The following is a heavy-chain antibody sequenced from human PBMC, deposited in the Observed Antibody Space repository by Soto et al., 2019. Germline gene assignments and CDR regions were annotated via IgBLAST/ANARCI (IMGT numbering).Heavy chain of an antibody. CDR2: IIPIFGTA. Sequence: SVKVSCKASGGTFSSYAISWVRQAPGQGLEWMGGIIPIFGTANYAQKFQGRVTITADESTSTAYMELSSLGSEDTAVYYCARDLIEYYDFWSGQTPVYYYYGMDVWGQGTTVTVSS. CDR1: GGTFSSYA. D-gene: IGHD3-3*01. J-gene: IGHJ6*02. CDR3: ARDLIEYYDFWSGQTPVYYYYGMDV. V-gene: IGHV1-69*13.